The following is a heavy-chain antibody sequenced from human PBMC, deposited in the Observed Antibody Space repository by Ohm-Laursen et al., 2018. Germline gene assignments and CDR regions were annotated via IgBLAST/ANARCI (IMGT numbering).Heavy chain of an antibody. J-gene: IGHJ6*02. D-gene: IGHD4-11*01. CDR2: INGDGTIT. Sequence: SLRLSCAASGFTFNAYWMHWVRQAPGKGLVWVSRINGDGTITNYADSVKGRFTITRDNAKNTVNLEMSSLRAEDTAVYYCVGPLQSMDVWGQGTTATVSS. CDR3: VGPLQSMDV. V-gene: IGHV3-74*01. CDR1: GFTFNAYW.